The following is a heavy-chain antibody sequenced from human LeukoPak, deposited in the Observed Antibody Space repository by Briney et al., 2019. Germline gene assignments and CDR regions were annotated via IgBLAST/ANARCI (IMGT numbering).Heavy chain of an antibody. CDR3: AREVHFIDCGGDCYSNYFDY. CDR2: INPNSGGT. Sequence: ASVKVSCKASGYTFTGYYMHWVRQAPGQGLEWMGRINPNSGGTNYAQKFQGRVTMTRDTSISTAYMELSRLRSDDTAVYYCAREVHFIDCGGDCYSNYFDYWGQGTLVTVSS. V-gene: IGHV1-2*06. CDR1: GYTFTGYY. J-gene: IGHJ4*02. D-gene: IGHD2-21*02.